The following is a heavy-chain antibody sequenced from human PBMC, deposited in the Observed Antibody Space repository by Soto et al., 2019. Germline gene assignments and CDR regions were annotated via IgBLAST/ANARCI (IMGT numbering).Heavy chain of an antibody. J-gene: IGHJ6*03. V-gene: IGHV4-34*01. CDR3: ARGELYCSSTSCYHYYYYYYMDV. Sequence: SETLSLTCAVYGGSFSGYYWSWIRQPPGKGLEWIGEINHSGSTNYNPSLKSRVTISVDTSKNQFSLKLSSVTAADTAVYYCARGELYCSSTSCYHYYYYYYMDVWGKGTTVTVSS. CDR1: GGSFSGYY. CDR2: INHSGST. D-gene: IGHD2-2*01.